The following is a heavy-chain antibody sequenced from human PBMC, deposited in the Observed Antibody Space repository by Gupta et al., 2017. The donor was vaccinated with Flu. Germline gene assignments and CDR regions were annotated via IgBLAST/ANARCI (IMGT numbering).Heavy chain of an antibody. CDR1: GGAISNRSYY. J-gene: IGHJ4*02. CDR2: IYYSGTS. CDR3: ARLNIDTRHSTFDL. D-gene: IGHD5-12*01. Sequence: QQQLQESGPGLVAPSETLSLSCNVSGGAISNRSYYWVWIRQPPGKGLEWLGSIYYSGTSHDNLSLKSRVTISADTSRNQFSLRRDSVTAADTAVYYCARLNIDTRHSTFDLWGQGTLVTVSS. V-gene: IGHV4-39*01.